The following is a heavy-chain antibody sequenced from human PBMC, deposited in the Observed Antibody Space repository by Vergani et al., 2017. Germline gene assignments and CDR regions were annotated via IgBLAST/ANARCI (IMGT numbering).Heavy chain of an antibody. Sequence: QVQLVQSGAEVKKPGSSVKVSCKASGGTFSSYAISWVRQAPGQGLEWMGGIIPIFGTANYAQKFQGRVTITADESTSTAYMERSSLRSEDTAVYYCARDLVSPSTYDFWSGWARGYYYYYMDVWGKGTTVTVSS. D-gene: IGHD3-3*01. V-gene: IGHV1-69*12. CDR3: ARDLVSPSTYDFWSGWARGYYYYYMDV. CDR2: IIPIFGTA. J-gene: IGHJ6*03. CDR1: GGTFSSYA.